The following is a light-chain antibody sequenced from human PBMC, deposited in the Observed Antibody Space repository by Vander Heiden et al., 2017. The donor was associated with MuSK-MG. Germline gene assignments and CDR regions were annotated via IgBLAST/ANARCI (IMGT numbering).Light chain of an antibody. CDR1: QSLLHSNGYNY. CDR3: MQALQTPYT. V-gene: IGKV2-28*01. Sequence: DIVMTQSPLSLPVTPGEPASISCRSSQSLLHSNGYNYLDWYLQKPAQSPQLLIYLGSNRASGVPDRFRGSGSGTDFTLKISRVEAEDVGVYYCMQALQTPYTFGQGTKLEI. CDR2: LGS. J-gene: IGKJ2*01.